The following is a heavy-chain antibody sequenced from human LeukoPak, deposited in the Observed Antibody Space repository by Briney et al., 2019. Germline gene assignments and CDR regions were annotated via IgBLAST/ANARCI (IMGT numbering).Heavy chain of an antibody. CDR2: ILSTGTT. V-gene: IGHV3-23*01. J-gene: IGHJ5*02. D-gene: IGHD4-17*01. CDR1: GFPFSASA. Sequence: GGSLRLSCAASGFPFSASAMTWVRQAPGKGLEWVSHILSTGTTYYADSVRGRFTISRDNSKNTLYLLMTSLRADDTTVYYCATVKYDYGDPVGWFDPWGQGTLVTVSS. CDR3: ATVKYDYGDPVGWFDP.